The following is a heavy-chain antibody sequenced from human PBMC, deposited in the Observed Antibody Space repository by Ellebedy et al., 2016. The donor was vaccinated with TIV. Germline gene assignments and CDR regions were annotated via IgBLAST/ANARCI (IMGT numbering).Heavy chain of an antibody. CDR2: INPNSGGT. CDR3: ARGPYGGISVWYFDV. Sequence: ASVKVSCKASGYTFTGYYMHWVRQAPGQGLEWMGWINPNSGGTNYAQKFQGRVTLTRDTSTSTAYMELSSLRSDDTAGYYCARGPYGGISVWYFDVWGRGTLVTVSS. D-gene: IGHD4-23*01. CDR1: GYTFTGYY. J-gene: IGHJ2*01. V-gene: IGHV1-2*02.